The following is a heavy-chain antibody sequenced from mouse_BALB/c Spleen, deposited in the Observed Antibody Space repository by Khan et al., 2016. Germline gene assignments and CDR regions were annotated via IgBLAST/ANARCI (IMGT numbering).Heavy chain of an antibody. CDR2: IWSGGST. D-gene: IGHD2-4*01. CDR1: GFSLSGYG. CDR3: ARRDDNDVFFSY. Sequence: QVQLKESGPGLVQPSQSLSITCTFSGFSLSGYGIQWIRQSPGKGLEWLGVIWSGGSTDYNAALISRLNISKDNAKSQVCLKMSRLQPSDTAIYYCARRDDNDVFFSYRGLGTQVTVAA. J-gene: IGHJ3*01. V-gene: IGHV2-2*02.